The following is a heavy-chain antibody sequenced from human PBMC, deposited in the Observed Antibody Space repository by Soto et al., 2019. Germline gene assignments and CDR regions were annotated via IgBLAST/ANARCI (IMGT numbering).Heavy chain of an antibody. V-gene: IGHV1-69*13. CDR1: GGTFSSYA. CDR2: IIPIFGTA. J-gene: IGHJ4*02. D-gene: IGHD3-22*01. CDR3: ARANYYDSSGYYSYYFDY. Sequence: SVKVSCKASGGTFSSYAISWVLQAPGQGLEWMGGIIPIFGTANYAQKLQGGVTITADESTSTAYMELSSLRSEDTAVYYCARANYYDSSGYYSYYFDYWGQGTLVTVSS.